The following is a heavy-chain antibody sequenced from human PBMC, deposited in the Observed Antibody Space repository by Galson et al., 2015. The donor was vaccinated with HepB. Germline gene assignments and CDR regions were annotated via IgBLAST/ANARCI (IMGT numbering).Heavy chain of an antibody. D-gene: IGHD4-17*01. V-gene: IGHV3-11*06. CDR1: GFTFSDYY. CDR2: ISASGTYT. J-gene: IGHJ4*02. Sequence: SLRLSCAASGFTFSDYYMTWIRQAPGKGLEWLSYISASGTYTNYADSVKGRFTISRDNVKNSLYLQMNSLRAEDTAVFYCARVAASDYGDHAHFDYWGQGTLVTVSS. CDR3: ARVAASDYGDHAHFDY.